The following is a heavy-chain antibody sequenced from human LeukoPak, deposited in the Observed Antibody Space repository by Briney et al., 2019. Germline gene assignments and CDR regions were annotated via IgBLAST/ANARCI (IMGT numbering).Heavy chain of an antibody. Sequence: SVKVSCKASGGTFSSYAISWVRQAPGQGLELMGGIIPIFGTANYAQKFQGRVTITTDESTSTAYMELSSLRFEDTAVYYCAGLSGSAPYFDYWGQGTLVTVSS. CDR2: IIPIFGTA. D-gene: IGHD5-12*01. V-gene: IGHV1-69*05. CDR3: AGLSGSAPYFDY. CDR1: GGTFSSYA. J-gene: IGHJ4*02.